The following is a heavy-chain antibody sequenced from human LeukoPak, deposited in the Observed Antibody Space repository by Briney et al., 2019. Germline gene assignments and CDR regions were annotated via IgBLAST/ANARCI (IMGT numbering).Heavy chain of an antibody. D-gene: IGHD6-19*01. V-gene: IGHV1-18*04. J-gene: IGHJ4*02. CDR1: GYSFSSYS. CDR3: ARGEGSSGWLRRGYDY. Sequence: ASVKVSCKASGYSFSSYSLNWVRQAPGQGLEWMGWINTYNANTNYAQKVQGRITLTRDTSTSTAYMELRSLRFDDTAVYYCARGEGSSGWLRRGYDYWGQGTLVTVSS. CDR2: INTYNANT.